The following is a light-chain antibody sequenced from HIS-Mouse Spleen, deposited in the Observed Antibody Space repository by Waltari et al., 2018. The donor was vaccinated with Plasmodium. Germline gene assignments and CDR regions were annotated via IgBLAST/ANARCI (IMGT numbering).Light chain of an antibody. J-gene: IGLJ3*02. CDR3: NSRDSSGNHQV. V-gene: IGLV3-19*01. CDR1: SLRSYY. Sequence: SSELTQDPAVSVALGQTVRITCQGDSLRSYYASWYQQKPGQAPVLVIYGKNNRPSGITDLFSGSSSGNTASLTITGAQAEDEADYYCNSRDSSGNHQVFGGGTKLTVL. CDR2: GKN.